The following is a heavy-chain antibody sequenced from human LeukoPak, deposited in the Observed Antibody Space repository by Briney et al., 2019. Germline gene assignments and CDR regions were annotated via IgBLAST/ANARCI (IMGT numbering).Heavy chain of an antibody. CDR2: IRSNGGDT. CDR1: GFTFREYS. Sequence: GGSLRLSCAASGFTFREYSMSWVRQAPGKGLEWVSNIRSNGGDTYYTGSVKGRFTIPRDNSKNTLYLEMNSLRAEDTAVYYCAKGGYTTWFDPWGQGTLVTVSS. D-gene: IGHD2-15*01. J-gene: IGHJ5*02. V-gene: IGHV3-23*01. CDR3: AKGGYTTWFDP.